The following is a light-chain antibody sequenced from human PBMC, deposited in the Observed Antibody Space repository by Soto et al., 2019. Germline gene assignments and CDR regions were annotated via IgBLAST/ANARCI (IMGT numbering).Light chain of an antibody. CDR1: QSVSSN. Sequence: EIVMTQSPATLSVSPGERATLSFRASQSVSSNFAWYQHPPGQAPRLLIYGASNRATGIPDRFSGSGSGTDFTLTISRLEPEDFAVYYCQQYGSSGTFGQGTKVDI. J-gene: IGKJ1*01. V-gene: IGKV3-20*01. CDR3: QQYGSSGT. CDR2: GAS.